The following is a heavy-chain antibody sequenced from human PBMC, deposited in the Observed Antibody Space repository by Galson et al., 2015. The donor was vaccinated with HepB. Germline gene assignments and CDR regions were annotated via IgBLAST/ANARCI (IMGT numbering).Heavy chain of an antibody. J-gene: IGHJ4*02. CDR1: GFTFSSYA. V-gene: IGHV3-30-3*01. D-gene: IGHD5-18*01. Sequence: SLRLSCAASGFTFSSYAMHWVRQAPGKGLEWVAVISYDGSNKYFADSVKGRFTISRDNSKDTLYLQMNSLRAEDTAVYYCARAVGQLWLGYYFDYWGQGTLVTVSS. CDR3: ARAVGQLWLGYYFDY. CDR2: ISYDGSNK.